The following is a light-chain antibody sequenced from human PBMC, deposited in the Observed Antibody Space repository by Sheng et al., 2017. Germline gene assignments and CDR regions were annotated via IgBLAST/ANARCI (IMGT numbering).Light chain of an antibody. Sequence: QSALTQPPSASGSPGQSVTISCTGTSSDVGDYNYVSWYQQHPGKAPKLIIYEVNERPSGVSTRFSGSKSGNTASLTISGVQAEDEADYYCTSYTNSFTYVFGTGTKVTVL. CDR1: SSDVGDYNY. CDR3: TSYTNSFTYV. V-gene: IGLV2-14*01. CDR2: EVN. J-gene: IGLJ1*01.